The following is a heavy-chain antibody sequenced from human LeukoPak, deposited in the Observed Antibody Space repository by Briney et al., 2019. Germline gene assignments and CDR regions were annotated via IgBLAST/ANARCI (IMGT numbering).Heavy chain of an antibody. D-gene: IGHD4-11*01. V-gene: IGHV4-30-4*01. CDR2: ISYSGGT. Sequence: PSETLSLTCTVSGDSISSGGYYWNWIRQPPGKGLECIGYISYSGGTYYNPSLKSRVTISVDTSKNQFSLKLSSVTAADTAVYYCARDRDYRGVDPCGPGTLVTVSS. J-gene: IGHJ5*02. CDR3: ARDRDYRGVDP. CDR1: GDSISSGGYY.